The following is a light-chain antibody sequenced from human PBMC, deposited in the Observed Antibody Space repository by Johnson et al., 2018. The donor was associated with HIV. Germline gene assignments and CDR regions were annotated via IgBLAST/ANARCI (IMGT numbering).Light chain of an antibody. J-gene: IGLJ1*01. CDR1: TYNIGNNY. CDR3: AAWDNGLGAHYV. V-gene: IGLV1-51*02. CDR2: EKN. Sequence: QSVLTQPPSVSAAPGQKVTISCSGSTYNIGNNYVSWYQQLPGTAPKLLIYEKNKRPSGIPDRFSASKSGTSATLAITGLQTRDEADYYCAAWDNGLGAHYVFGTGTKVTVL.